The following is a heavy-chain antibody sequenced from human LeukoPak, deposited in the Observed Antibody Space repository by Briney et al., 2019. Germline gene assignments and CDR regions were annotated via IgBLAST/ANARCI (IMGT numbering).Heavy chain of an antibody. CDR3: ARGAHFYDSSGDWDDGGEAFDI. Sequence: GGSLRLSCAASGLTFSIHWMNWVRQAPGKGLEWVSYISSSGSTIYYADSVKGRFTISRDNAKNSLYLQMNSLRAEDTAVYYCARGAHFYDSSGDWDDGGEAFDIWGQGTMVTVSS. J-gene: IGHJ3*02. D-gene: IGHD3-22*01. CDR1: GLTFSIHW. CDR2: ISSSGSTI. V-gene: IGHV3-48*04.